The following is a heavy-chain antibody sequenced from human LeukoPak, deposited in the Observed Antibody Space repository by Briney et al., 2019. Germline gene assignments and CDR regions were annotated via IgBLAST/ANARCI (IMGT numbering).Heavy chain of an antibody. D-gene: IGHD3-10*01. J-gene: IGHJ6*02. CDR1: GYRFTSYW. CDR3: ARHLYGSGSYYNSYYYYGMDV. Sequence: GESLKISCKDSGYRFTSYWIGWVRQMPGKGLEWMGILYPGDSDTRYSPSFQGQVTISADKSISTAYLQWSSLKASDTAMYYCARHLYGSGSYYNSYYYYGMDVWGQGTTVTVSS. V-gene: IGHV5-51*01. CDR2: LYPGDSDT.